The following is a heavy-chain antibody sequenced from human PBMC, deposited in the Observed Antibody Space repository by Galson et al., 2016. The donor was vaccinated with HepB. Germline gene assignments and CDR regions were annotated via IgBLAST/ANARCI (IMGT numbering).Heavy chain of an antibody. Sequence: SLSLSCAASGFTFPTYALTWVRQAPGKGLEWISYISSYGSTIYYADSVKGRFTISRDNAENSLYLQMNSLRAEDTAVYYCARVRWLEPLDYWGQGTLVTVSS. V-gene: IGHV3-48*03. CDR1: GFTFPTYA. CDR3: ARVRWLEPLDY. D-gene: IGHD6-19*01. CDR2: ISSYGSTI. J-gene: IGHJ4*02.